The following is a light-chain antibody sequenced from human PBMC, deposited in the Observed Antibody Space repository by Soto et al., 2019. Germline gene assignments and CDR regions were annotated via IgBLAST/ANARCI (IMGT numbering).Light chain of an antibody. CDR2: KAS. J-gene: IGKJ2*02. CDR1: QSISSW. Sequence: DIQMTQSPSTLSASVGDRVTITCRASQSISSWLAWYQQKPGKAPKLLIYKASSLESGVPSRFSGSGSGTEFTLAISSLQPDDFATYYCQQYNRYSRTFRQGTKLEIK. CDR3: QQYNRYSRT. V-gene: IGKV1-5*03.